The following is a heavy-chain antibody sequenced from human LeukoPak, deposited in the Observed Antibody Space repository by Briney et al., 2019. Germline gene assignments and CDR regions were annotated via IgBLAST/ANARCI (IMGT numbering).Heavy chain of an antibody. CDR1: GFNFADSF. J-gene: IGHJ4*02. CDR3: AAACTGGSCYSAY. CDR2: IRRNANGGTT. V-gene: IGHV3-49*04. D-gene: IGHD2-15*01. Sequence: GGSLRLSCAGSGFNFADSFLTWVRQAPGKGLGWVGFIRRNANGGTTECAASVKGRVIISRDDSKSIAYLQMDSLKTEDTAVYYCAAACTGGSCYSAYWGQGTLVTVSS.